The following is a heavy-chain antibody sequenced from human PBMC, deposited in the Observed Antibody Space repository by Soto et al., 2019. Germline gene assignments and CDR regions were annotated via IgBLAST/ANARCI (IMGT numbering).Heavy chain of an antibody. J-gene: IGHJ6*02. V-gene: IGHV4-59*12. CDR1: GGSISAYY. CDR3: ARDDHIVVVPTSLGAMDV. CDR2: VYHSGTT. D-gene: IGHD2-2*01. Sequence: SETLSLTCTVSGGSISAYYWSWIRQPPGKGLEWIGYVYHSGTTDSNPSLKSRVTISVDTSKNQFALRLTSVTAADSAVYYCARDDHIVVVPTSLGAMDVWGQGTTVTVSS.